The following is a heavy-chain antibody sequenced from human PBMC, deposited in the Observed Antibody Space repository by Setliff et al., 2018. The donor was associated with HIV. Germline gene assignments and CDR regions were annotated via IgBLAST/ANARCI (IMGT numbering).Heavy chain of an antibody. V-gene: IGHV4-59*02. Sequence: TLSLTCTVSGGSVTSYYWSWIRQSPEKGLEWIGYIYHTGITKYNPSLTSRLSTSIDTSKSQFSLSLTSVTAADTAVYYCARGSWKDGAHGYFFDYWGQGTLVTVSS. CDR2: IYHTGIT. D-gene: IGHD1-1*01. J-gene: IGHJ4*02. CDR1: GGSVTSYY. CDR3: ARGSWKDGAHGYFFDY.